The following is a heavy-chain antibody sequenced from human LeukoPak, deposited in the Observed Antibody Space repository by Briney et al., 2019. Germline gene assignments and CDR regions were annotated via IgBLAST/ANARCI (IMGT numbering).Heavy chain of an antibody. D-gene: IGHD3-3*01. CDR3: ARGTWSGYHFDY. Sequence: PSQTLSLTCTVPGGSISSGGYFWSWIRQPPGKGLEYIGYIYHSGSTYYNPSLKSRVTISEDWSKNQISMQLTSVTAADAAVYYCARGTWSGYHFDYWGQGSLVTVSS. J-gene: IGHJ4*02. CDR2: IYHSGST. CDR1: GGSISSGGYF. V-gene: IGHV4-30-2*01.